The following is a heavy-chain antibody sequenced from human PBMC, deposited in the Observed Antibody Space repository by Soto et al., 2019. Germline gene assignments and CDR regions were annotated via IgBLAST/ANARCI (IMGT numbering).Heavy chain of an antibody. D-gene: IGHD3-16*02. CDR3: ARGNSPVNVY. Sequence: GGSLRLSCAASGFTFSNSEMNWVRQAPGKGLEWVSYITSSGGTIYYADSVKGRFTISRDNAKNSLYLQMNSLRAEDTAVYYCARGNSPVNVYWGQGTLVTVSS. CDR1: GFTFSNSE. V-gene: IGHV3-48*03. J-gene: IGHJ4*02. CDR2: ITSSGGTI.